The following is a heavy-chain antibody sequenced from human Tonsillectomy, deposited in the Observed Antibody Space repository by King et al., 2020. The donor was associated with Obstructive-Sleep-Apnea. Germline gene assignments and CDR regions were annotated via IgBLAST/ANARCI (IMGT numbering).Heavy chain of an antibody. CDR3: TRDYASTGTAGYYGIDY. D-gene: IGHD3-22*01. CDR1: GFTFTNYW. J-gene: IGHJ4*02. Sequence: EVQLVESGGGLVQPGGSLRLSCAVSGFTFTNYWMSWVRQAPGKGLEWVANIRQDGGDQFYADSVKGRITISRDNAKNSLYLQMNRLRAEDTAVCYCTRDYASTGTAGYYGIDYWGQGTLVTVSS. V-gene: IGHV3-7*01. CDR2: IRQDGGDQ.